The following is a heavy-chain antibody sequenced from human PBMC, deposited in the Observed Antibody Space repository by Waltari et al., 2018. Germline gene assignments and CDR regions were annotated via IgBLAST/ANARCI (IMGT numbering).Heavy chain of an antibody. D-gene: IGHD3-22*01. V-gene: IGHV4-39*07. CDR1: GGSISSSSYY. Sequence: QLQLLESGPGLVKPSETLSLTCTVSGGSISSSSYYWGWIRQPPGKGLEWIGSIYYSGSTYYNPSPKSRVTISVDTSKNQFSLKLSSVTAADTAVYYCAITDYDSSGYYFDYWGQGTLVTVSS. CDR3: AITDYDSSGYYFDY. J-gene: IGHJ4*02. CDR2: IYYSGST.